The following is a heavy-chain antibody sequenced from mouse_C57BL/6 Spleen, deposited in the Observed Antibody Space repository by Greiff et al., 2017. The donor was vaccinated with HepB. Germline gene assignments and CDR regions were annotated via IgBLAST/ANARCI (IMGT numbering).Heavy chain of an antibody. CDR3: ARDDYDVGSFDY. CDR1: GYTFTDHT. V-gene: IGHV1-78*01. CDR2: IYPRDGST. Sequence: VKLMESDAELVKPGASVKISCKVSGYTFTDHTIHWMKQRPEQGLEWIGYIYPRDGSTKYNEKFKGKATLTADKSSSTAYMQLNSLTSEDSAVYFCARDDYDVGSFDYWGQGTTLTVSS. D-gene: IGHD2-4*01. J-gene: IGHJ2*01.